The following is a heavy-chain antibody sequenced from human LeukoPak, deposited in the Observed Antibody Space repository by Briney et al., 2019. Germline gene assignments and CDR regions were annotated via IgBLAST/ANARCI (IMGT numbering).Heavy chain of an antibody. CDR2: ISAYNGNT. CDR1: GYTFTSYG. V-gene: IGHV1-18*01. CDR3: ARAPRGYFDWLLSRRGYYYMDV. Sequence: ASVKVSCKASGYTFTSYGISWVRQAPGQGLEWMGWISAYNGNTNYAQKFQGRVTMTRDTSISTAYMELSRLRSDDTAVYYCARAPRGYFDWLLSRRGYYYMDVWGKGTTVTISS. J-gene: IGHJ6*03. D-gene: IGHD3-9*01.